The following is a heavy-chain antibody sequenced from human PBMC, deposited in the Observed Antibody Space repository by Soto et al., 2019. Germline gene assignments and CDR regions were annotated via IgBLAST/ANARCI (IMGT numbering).Heavy chain of an antibody. CDR3: ARGGYSSSWYRVYYYGMDV. J-gene: IGHJ6*02. CDR1: GFPFSSYA. V-gene: IGHV3-30-3*01. CDR2: ISYDGSNK. D-gene: IGHD6-13*01. Sequence: PGGSLRLSCAASGFPFSSYAMHWVRQAPGKGLEWVAVISYDGSNKYYADSVKGRFTISRDNSKNTLYLQMNSLRAEDTAVYYCARGGYSSSWYRVYYYGMDVWGQGTTVTVSS.